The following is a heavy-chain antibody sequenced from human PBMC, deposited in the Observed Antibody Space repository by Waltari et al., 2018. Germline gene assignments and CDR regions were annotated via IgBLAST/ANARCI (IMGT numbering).Heavy chain of an antibody. CDR3: ARWEAGYSSGPDAFDI. CDR2: IYTSWST. D-gene: IGHD6-19*01. Sequence: QVQLQESGPGLVKPSQTLSLTCTVSGGSISSGSYYWSWIRQPAGKGLEWIGYIYTSWSTNYNPSLKSRVTISVDTSKNQFSLKLSSVTAADTAVYYCARWEAGYSSGPDAFDIWGQGTMVTVSS. CDR1: GGSISSGSYY. J-gene: IGHJ3*02. V-gene: IGHV4-61*09.